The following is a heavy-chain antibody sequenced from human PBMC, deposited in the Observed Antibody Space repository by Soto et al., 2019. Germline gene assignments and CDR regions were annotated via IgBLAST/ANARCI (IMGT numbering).Heavy chain of an antibody. J-gene: IGHJ2*01. V-gene: IGHV1-3*01. CDR1: GYTFTSYA. CDR3: ARDYSNYDWYFDL. CDR2: INAGNGNT. D-gene: IGHD4-4*01. Sequence: ASVKVSSKASGYTFTSYAMHWVRQAPGQRLEWMGWINAGNGNTKYSQKFQGRVTITRDTSASTAYMELSSLRSEDTAVYYCARDYSNYDWYFDLWGRGTLVTVSS.